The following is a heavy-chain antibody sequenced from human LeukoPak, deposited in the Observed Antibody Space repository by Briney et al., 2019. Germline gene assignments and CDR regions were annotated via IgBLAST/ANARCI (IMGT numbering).Heavy chain of an antibody. CDR2: INWNGGST. V-gene: IGHV3-20*04. Sequence: GGPLRLSCAASGLTFDDYGMSWVRQAPGKGLEWVSGINWNGGSTGYADSVKGRFTISRDNAKNSLYLQMNSLRAEDTALYYCARDRGVVPAATLDYWGQGTLVTVSS. CDR1: GLTFDDYG. J-gene: IGHJ4*02. D-gene: IGHD2-2*01. CDR3: ARDRGVVPAATLDY.